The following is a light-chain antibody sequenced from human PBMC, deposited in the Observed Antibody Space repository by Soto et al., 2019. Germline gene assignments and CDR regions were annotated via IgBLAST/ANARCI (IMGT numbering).Light chain of an antibody. CDR1: QSVSSNY. J-gene: IGKJ1*01. V-gene: IGKV3-20*01. Sequence: EIVLTQSPGTLSLSPGERATLSCRASQSVSSNYLAWYQQKPGQAPRLLIYGASSRATGIPDRFSGSGSGTDFTLTINRLEPEDFAVFYCQQYGTSPVTF. CDR2: GAS. CDR3: QQYGTSPVT.